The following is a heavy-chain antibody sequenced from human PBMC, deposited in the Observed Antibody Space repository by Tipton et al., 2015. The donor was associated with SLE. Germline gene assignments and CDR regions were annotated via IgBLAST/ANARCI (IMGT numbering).Heavy chain of an antibody. CDR1: GGSISSGSYY. CDR3: ASSQWPATFDY. D-gene: IGHD6-19*01. Sequence: TLSLTCTVSGGSISSGSYYWSWIRQPAGKGLEWIGRIYLSGSTNYNPSLKSRVTISVDTSKNEFPLKLTSVTAADTAVYYCASSQWPATFDYWGQGTLATVSS. J-gene: IGHJ4*02. CDR2: IYLSGST. V-gene: IGHV4-61*02.